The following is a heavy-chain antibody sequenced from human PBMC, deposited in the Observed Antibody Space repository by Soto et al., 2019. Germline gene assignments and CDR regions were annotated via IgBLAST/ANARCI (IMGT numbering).Heavy chain of an antibody. D-gene: IGHD5-18*01. CDR2: INSDGSST. Sequence: PGGSLRLSCAASGFTFSSYWMHWVRQAPGKGLVWVSRINSDGSSTSYADSVKGRFTISRNNAKNTLYLQMNSLRAEDTAVYYCARCRSYGPSSSPYVYGMDVWGQGTTVTVSS. J-gene: IGHJ6*02. CDR3: ARCRSYGPSSSPYVYGMDV. CDR1: GFTFSSYW. V-gene: IGHV3-74*01.